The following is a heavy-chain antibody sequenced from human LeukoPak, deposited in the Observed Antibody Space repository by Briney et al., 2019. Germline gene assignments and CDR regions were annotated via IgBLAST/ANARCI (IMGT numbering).Heavy chain of an antibody. Sequence: SETLSLTCAVYGGYFSGYYWSWIRQPPGKGLEWIGEINHSGSTNYNPALKSRVTISVDTSKNQFSLKLSSVTAADTAVYYCARVGYYDSSGYYYGYFDYWGQGTLVTVSS. D-gene: IGHD3-22*01. CDR2: INHSGST. J-gene: IGHJ4*02. V-gene: IGHV4-34*01. CDR1: GGYFSGYY. CDR3: ARVGYYDSSGYYYGYFDY.